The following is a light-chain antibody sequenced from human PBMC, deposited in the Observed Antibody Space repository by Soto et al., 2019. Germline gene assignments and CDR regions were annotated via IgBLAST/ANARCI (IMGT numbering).Light chain of an antibody. V-gene: IGKV1-27*01. Sequence: DIQMTQSPSSLSASVRDRVTITCRASQGISNYLAWYQQKPGKVPKLLIYAASTLQPGVPSRFSGRGSGTDFTLTISSLQPEYVATYYCQKYDSAPWTFGKGTQVEIK. CDR3: QKYDSAPWT. J-gene: IGKJ1*01. CDR1: QGISNY. CDR2: AAS.